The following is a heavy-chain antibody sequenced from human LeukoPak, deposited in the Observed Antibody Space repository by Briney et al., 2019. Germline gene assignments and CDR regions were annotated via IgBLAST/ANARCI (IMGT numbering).Heavy chain of an antibody. J-gene: IGHJ4*02. D-gene: IGHD3-9*01. CDR3: ARQNGADYYYYFDS. CDR2: ISSSSSSI. Sequence: GRSLRLSCAASGFTFSTYSMNWVRQAPGKGLEWVSYISSSSSSIYYADSVKGRFTISRDNAKNSLYLQINSLRAEDTAVYYCARQNGADYYYYFDSRGQGAPVTVSS. V-gene: IGHV3-48*01. CDR1: GFTFSTYS.